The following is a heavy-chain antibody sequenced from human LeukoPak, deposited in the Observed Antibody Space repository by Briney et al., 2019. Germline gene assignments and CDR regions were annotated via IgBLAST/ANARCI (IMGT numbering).Heavy chain of an antibody. CDR2: IRYDGSNK. CDR1: GFTFSSYG. CDR3: AKDRPPYYDIFTGYYLDY. V-gene: IGHV3-30*02. J-gene: IGHJ4*02. D-gene: IGHD3-9*01. Sequence: PGGSLRLSCAASGFTFSSYGMHWVRQAPGKGLEWVAFIRYDGSNKYYADSVQGRFTISRDNSKNTLYLQMNSLRAEDTAVYYCAKDRPPYYDIFTGYYLDYWGQGTLVTVSS.